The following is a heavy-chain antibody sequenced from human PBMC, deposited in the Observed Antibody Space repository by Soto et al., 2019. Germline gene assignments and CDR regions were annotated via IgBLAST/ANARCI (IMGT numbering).Heavy chain of an antibody. CDR3: ARVDLYEVGWVDY. CDR1: GGTFSSYT. Sequence: QVQLVQSGAEVKKPGSSVKVSCKASGGTFSSYTISWVRQAPGQGLEWMGRIIPILGIANYAQKFQGRVTITADKSTSTAYMELSSLRSEDTAVYYCARVDLYEVGWVDYWGQGTLVTVSS. V-gene: IGHV1-69*02. J-gene: IGHJ4*02. CDR2: IIPILGIA. D-gene: IGHD5-12*01.